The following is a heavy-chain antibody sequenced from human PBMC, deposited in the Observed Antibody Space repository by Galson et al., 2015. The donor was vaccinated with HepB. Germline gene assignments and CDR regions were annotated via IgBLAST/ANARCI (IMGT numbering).Heavy chain of an antibody. CDR1: GFTFSRHA. J-gene: IGHJ4*02. CDR2: ISSDYTSK. CDR3: ASDCDGSGSFYNMLGY. V-gene: IGHV3-30*07. Sequence: SLRLSCAVSGFTFSRHAFHWVRQAPGGGLEWVALISSDYTSKFYADSVKGRLSISRDNSKDTAYLQMNSLRDEDTAVYYCASDCDGSGSFYNMLGYWGQGTMVTVSS. D-gene: IGHD3-10*01.